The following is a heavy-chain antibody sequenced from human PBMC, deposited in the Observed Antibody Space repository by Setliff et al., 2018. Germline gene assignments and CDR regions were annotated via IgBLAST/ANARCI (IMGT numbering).Heavy chain of an antibody. Sequence: PSETLSLTCTVSGYSISSGYYWGWIRQPPGKGLEWLGSLFQTGTTYYNPSLESRVTMSVDTSNNQFSLKLHSVTAADTAVYYCVRESRSTWYRRDFWGQGTLVTVSS. CDR1: GYSISSGYY. J-gene: IGHJ4*02. D-gene: IGHD6-13*01. CDR2: LFQTGTT. CDR3: VRESRSTWYRRDF. V-gene: IGHV4-38-2*02.